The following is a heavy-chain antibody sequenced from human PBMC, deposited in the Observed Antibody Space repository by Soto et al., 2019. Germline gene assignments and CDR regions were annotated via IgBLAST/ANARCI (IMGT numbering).Heavy chain of an antibody. CDR3: ARDRRLLFRAFDI. D-gene: IGHD2-21*02. J-gene: IGHJ3*02. CDR2: IIPIFGTA. Sequence: ASVKVSCKASGGTFSSYAISWVRQAPGQGLEWMGGIIPIFGTANYAQKFQGRVTITADESTSTAYMELSSLRSEDTAVYYCARDRRLLFRAFDIWGQGTMVTVS. V-gene: IGHV1-69*13. CDR1: GGTFSSYA.